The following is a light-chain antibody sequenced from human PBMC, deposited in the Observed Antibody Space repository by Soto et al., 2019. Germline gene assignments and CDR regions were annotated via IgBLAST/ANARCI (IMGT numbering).Light chain of an antibody. CDR2: AAS. CDR1: QSVSSSF. Sequence: EIVLTPSPGTLSLSPGERATLSCRASQSVSSSFLAWYQQRPGQAPRLLIYAASNTAPGIPDRFSGSGSGTDFTLTISRLEPEDFAVYYCQQYGSSPSWTFGQGTKVDIK. V-gene: IGKV3-20*01. J-gene: IGKJ1*01. CDR3: QQYGSSPSWT.